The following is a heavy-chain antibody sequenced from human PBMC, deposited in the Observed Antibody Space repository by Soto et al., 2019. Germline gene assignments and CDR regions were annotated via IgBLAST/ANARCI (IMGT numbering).Heavy chain of an antibody. V-gene: IGHV4-61*01. Sequence: QVQLQESGPGLLKPSDTLSLTCTVSGGSVTSGSYYWSWIRQPPGNGLEWIGYIYYRGTTNYNASRKSRVTLSVDTSKNQFFLKMNYVTAADTAVYYCARDSSGRFDLWGQGTLVTVSS. CDR2: IYYRGTT. CDR3: ARDSSGRFDL. CDR1: GGSVTSGSYY. D-gene: IGHD6-19*01. J-gene: IGHJ5*02.